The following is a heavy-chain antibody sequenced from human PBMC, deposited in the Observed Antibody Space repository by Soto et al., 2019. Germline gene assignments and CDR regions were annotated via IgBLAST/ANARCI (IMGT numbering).Heavy chain of an antibody. Sequence: EVQLVESGGGLVQPGGSLRLSCAGSGFALSSSWMHWVRQDPGKGLVWVSRINFDGSSTDYADSVRGRFTISRDNAKNTLYLEMNSLRADDTAVYHCARGPRGWYGFDYCVQGTRVTVSS. V-gene: IGHV3-74*01. J-gene: IGHJ4*02. CDR2: INFDGSST. CDR1: GFALSSSW. CDR3: ARGPRGWYGFDY. D-gene: IGHD6-19*01.